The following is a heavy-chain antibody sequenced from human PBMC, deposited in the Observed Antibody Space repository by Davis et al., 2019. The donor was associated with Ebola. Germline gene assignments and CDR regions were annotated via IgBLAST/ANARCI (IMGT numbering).Heavy chain of an antibody. V-gene: IGHV3-23*01. D-gene: IGHD3-9*01. CDR3: AARLPGYYNGLDD. Sequence: PGGSLRLSCAASGFTVSSYDMSWVRQAPGKGLEWVSGISASGGSKYYADSVGGRFTISRDNSKNTLYLHMNSLRPEDTALYYCAARLPGYYNGLDDWGQGTLVTVSS. CDR2: ISASGGSK. J-gene: IGHJ4*02. CDR1: GFTVSSYD.